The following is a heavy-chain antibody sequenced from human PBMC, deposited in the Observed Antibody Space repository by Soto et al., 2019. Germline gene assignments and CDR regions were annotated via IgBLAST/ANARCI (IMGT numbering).Heavy chain of an antibody. Sequence: SETLSLTCTVSGGSISSGDYYWSWIRQPPGKGLEWIGYIYYSGSTYYNPSLKSRVTISVDTSKNQFSLKLSSVTAADTAVYYCASAINYGSGSYLDYYYGMDVWGQGTKVTVSS. CDR1: GGSISSGDYY. V-gene: IGHV4-30-4*01. CDR3: ASAINYGSGSYLDYYYGMDV. J-gene: IGHJ6*02. CDR2: IYYSGST. D-gene: IGHD3-10*01.